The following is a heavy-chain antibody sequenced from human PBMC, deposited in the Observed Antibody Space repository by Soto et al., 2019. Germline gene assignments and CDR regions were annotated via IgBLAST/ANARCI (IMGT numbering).Heavy chain of an antibody. CDR2: IYYSGST. V-gene: IGHV4-59*01. Sequence: SETLSLTCTVSGGSISSYYWSWIRQPPGKGLEWIGYIYYSGSTNYNPSLKSRVTISVDTSKNQFSLKLSSVTAADTAIYYCAKWGGLNFPWISWGPGMMVTVSS. CDR3: AKWGGLNFPWIS. D-gene: IGHD1-26*01. CDR1: GGSISSYY. J-gene: IGHJ5*02.